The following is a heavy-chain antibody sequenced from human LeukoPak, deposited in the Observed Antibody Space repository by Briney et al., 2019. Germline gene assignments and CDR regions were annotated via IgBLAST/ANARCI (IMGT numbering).Heavy chain of an antibody. CDR1: GYTFTGYY. V-gene: IGHV1-2*02. CDR3: ARDPVVGAGGNYFDY. J-gene: IGHJ4*02. D-gene: IGHD1-26*01. CDR2: INPNSGGT. Sequence: ASVKVSCKASGYTFTGYYMHWVRQAPGQGLEWMGWINPNSGGTNYAQKFQGRVTMTRDTSISKAYMELSRLRSDDTAVYYCARDPVVGAGGNYFDYWGQGTLVTVSS.